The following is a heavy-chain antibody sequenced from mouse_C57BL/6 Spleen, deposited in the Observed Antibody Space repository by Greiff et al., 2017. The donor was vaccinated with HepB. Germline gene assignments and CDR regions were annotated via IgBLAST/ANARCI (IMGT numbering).Heavy chain of an antibody. Sequence: VQLQQSGPELVKPGASVKISCKASSYAFRSSWMHWVKQRPGKGLEWIGRIYPGDGDTNYNGKFKGKATLTADKSSSTAYMQLSSLTSEDSAVYVCARSLYDYNWYFNVWGTGTTVTVSS. CDR2: IYPGDGDT. D-gene: IGHD2-4*01. V-gene: IGHV1-82*01. CDR3: ARSLYDYNWYFNV. J-gene: IGHJ1*03. CDR1: SYAFRSSW.